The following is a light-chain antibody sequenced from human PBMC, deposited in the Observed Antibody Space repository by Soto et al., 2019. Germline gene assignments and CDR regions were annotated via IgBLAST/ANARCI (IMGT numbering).Light chain of an antibody. CDR1: QSLLHSNGYNY. CDR2: GAS. CDR3: QQYGTAPIT. J-gene: IGKJ5*01. Sequence: DIVMTQSPLSLPFTPGEPSSISCRSSQSLLHSNGYNYLAWYQQKPGQAPRLLIYGASNRATGIPDRFSGSGSGTDFTLTISRLEPEDFAVYYCQQYGTAPITFGQGTRLEIK. V-gene: IGKV3-20*01.